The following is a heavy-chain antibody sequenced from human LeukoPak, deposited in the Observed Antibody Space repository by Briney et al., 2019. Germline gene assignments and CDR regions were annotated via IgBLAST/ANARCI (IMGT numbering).Heavy chain of an antibody. CDR3: ARDRIFDY. D-gene: IGHD2-15*01. CDR1: GFTFSSYG. CDR2: ISYDGSNK. Sequence: LRLSCAASGFTFSSYGMHWVRQAPGKGLEWVAVISYDGSNKYYADSVKGRFTISRDNAKSSLYLQMNSLRAEDTAVYYCARDRIFDYWGQGTLVTVSS. V-gene: IGHV3-30*03. J-gene: IGHJ4*02.